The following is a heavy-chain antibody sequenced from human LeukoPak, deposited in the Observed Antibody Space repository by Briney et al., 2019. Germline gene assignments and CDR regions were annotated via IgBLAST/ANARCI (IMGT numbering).Heavy chain of an antibody. J-gene: IGHJ3*02. CDR2: ISAYNGNT. V-gene: IGHV1-18*01. CDR1: GYTFTSYG. D-gene: IGHD6-19*01. Sequence: ASVKVSCKASGYTFTSYGISWVRQAPGQGLEWMGWISAYNGNTNYAQKFQGRVTVTRNTSISTAYMELSSLRSEDTAVYYCARGRYSSGWYVGAFDIWGQGTMVTVSS. CDR3: ARGRYSSGWYVGAFDI.